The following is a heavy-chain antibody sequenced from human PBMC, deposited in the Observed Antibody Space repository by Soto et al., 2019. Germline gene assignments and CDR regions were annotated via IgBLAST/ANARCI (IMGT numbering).Heavy chain of an antibody. CDR2: INHSGST. CDR1: GGSFSGYY. V-gene: IGHV4-34*01. Sequence: SETLSLTCAVDGGSFSGYYWSWIRQPPGKGLEWIGEINHSGSTNYNPSLKSRVTISVDTSKNQFSLKLSSVTAADTAVYYCARRLHSITMVRGVSYGMDVWGQGTTVTVSS. CDR3: ARRLHSITMVRGVSYGMDV. D-gene: IGHD3-10*01. J-gene: IGHJ6*02.